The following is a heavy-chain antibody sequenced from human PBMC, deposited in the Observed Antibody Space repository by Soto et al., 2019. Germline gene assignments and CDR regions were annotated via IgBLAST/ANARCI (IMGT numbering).Heavy chain of an antibody. Sequence: QPGGSLRLSCAASGFTFSSYSMNWVRQAPGKGLEWVSYISSSSSTIYYADSVKGRFTISRDNAKNSLYLQMNSLRDEDTAVYYCTPIAVAGYYYFDYWGQGTLVTVSS. J-gene: IGHJ4*02. CDR2: ISSSSSTI. D-gene: IGHD6-19*01. V-gene: IGHV3-48*02. CDR1: GFTFSSYS. CDR3: TPIAVAGYYYFDY.